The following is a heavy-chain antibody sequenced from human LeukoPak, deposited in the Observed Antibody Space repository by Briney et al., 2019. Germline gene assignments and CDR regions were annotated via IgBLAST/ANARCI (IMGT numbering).Heavy chain of an antibody. CDR1: GHTFTDYY. CDR2: INPNSGGT. CDR3: ARDRNLNWFDP. V-gene: IGHV1-2*02. Sequence: ASVKVSCKASGHTFTDYYIRWVRQAPGQGLEWMGWINPNSGGTNYAQKFQGRVTMTRDTSISTAYMELSRLRSDDTAVYYCARDRNLNWFDPWGQGTLVTVSS. J-gene: IGHJ5*02.